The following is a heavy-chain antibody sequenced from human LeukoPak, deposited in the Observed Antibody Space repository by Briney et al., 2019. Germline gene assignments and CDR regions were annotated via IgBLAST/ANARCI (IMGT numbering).Heavy chain of an antibody. CDR3: ARGGDSGISPLDYFDY. Sequence: ASVKVSCKASGYTFTSYGISWVRQAPGQGLEWMGRISAYNGNTRYAQKLQGRVTMTTDTSTSTAYMELRSLRSDDTAVYYCARGGDSGISPLDYFDYWGQGTLVTVSS. CDR1: GYTFTSYG. J-gene: IGHJ4*02. V-gene: IGHV1-18*01. CDR2: ISAYNGNT. D-gene: IGHD1-26*01.